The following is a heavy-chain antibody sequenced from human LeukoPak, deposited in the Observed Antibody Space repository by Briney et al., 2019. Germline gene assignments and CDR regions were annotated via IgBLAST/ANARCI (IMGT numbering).Heavy chain of an antibody. CDR1: GFTFSSYA. D-gene: IGHD6-19*01. V-gene: IGHV3-30-3*01. CDR2: ISYDGSNK. Sequence: GGSLRLSCAASGFTFSSYAMHWVRQALGKGLEWVAVISYDGSNKYYADSVKGRFTISRDNSKNTLYLQMNSLRAEDTAVYYCARAAGPERGWAYYYYYGMDVWGQGTTVTVSS. CDR3: ARAAGPERGWAYYYYYGMDV. J-gene: IGHJ6*02.